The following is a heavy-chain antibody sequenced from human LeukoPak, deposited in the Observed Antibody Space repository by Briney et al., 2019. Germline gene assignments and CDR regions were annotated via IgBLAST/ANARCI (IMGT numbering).Heavy chain of an antibody. V-gene: IGHV4-39*01. CDR2: IYYSGST. D-gene: IGHD5-24*01. CDR3: ARYYRDGYNYDY. J-gene: IGHJ4*02. CDR1: GGSISSSSYS. Sequence: SETLSLTCTVSGGSISSSSYSWGWIRQPPGKGLEWIGTIYYSGSTYYNPSLKGRVTISVDTSKNQFSLKLSSVTAADTAVYYCARYYRDGYNYDYWGQGTLVTVSS.